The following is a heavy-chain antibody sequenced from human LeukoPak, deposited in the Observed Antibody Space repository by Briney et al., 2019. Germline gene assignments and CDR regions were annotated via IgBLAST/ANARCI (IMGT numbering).Heavy chain of an antibody. J-gene: IGHJ6*04. CDR1: GFTFSSYA. CDR3: AIMVRGTYDMDV. V-gene: IGHV3-23*01. Sequence: GGSPRLSCAASGFTFSSYAMSWVRQAPGKGLEWVSTISGSGGSSYYADSVKGWFTISRDKSMNTLYLQMNSLRAEDTAIYYCAIMVRGTYDMDVWGKGTTVTVSS. CDR2: ISGSGGSS. D-gene: IGHD3-10*01.